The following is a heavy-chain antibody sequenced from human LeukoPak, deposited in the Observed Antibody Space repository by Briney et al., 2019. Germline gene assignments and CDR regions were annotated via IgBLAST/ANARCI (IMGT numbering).Heavy chain of an antibody. Sequence: GGSLRLSCAASGFTFTSYWRSWVRQPPGKGLGWVANIDQAGSEKNYVDSVKGRFTISRDNAKNSLYLQLNSLRAEDTAVYYCARDQVGIFDYWGQGTLVTVSS. CDR2: IDQAGSEK. J-gene: IGHJ4*02. V-gene: IGHV3-7*01. CDR3: ARDQVGIFDY. D-gene: IGHD1-26*01. CDR1: GFTFTSYW.